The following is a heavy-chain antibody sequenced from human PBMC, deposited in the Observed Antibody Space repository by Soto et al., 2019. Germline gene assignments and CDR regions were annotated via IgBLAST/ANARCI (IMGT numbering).Heavy chain of an antibody. J-gene: IGHJ4*02. V-gene: IGHV1-2*04. D-gene: IGHD6-19*01. CDR1: GYTFTGYY. CDR2: INPNSGGT. Sequence: ASVKVSCKASGYTFTGYYMHWVRQAPGQGLEWMGWINPNSGGTNYAQKFQGWVTMTRDTSISTAYMELSRLRSDDTAVYYCARDRRGHSSGWNPYYFDYWGQGTLVTVSS. CDR3: ARDRRGHSSGWNPYYFDY.